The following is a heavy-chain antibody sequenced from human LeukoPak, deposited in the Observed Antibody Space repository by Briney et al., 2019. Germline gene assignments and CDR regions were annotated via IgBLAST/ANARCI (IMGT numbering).Heavy chain of an antibody. CDR3: ARDSLGAGTVGATSGY. J-gene: IGHJ4*02. CDR1: GGSISSSLYF. Sequence: SETLSLTCSVSGGSISSSLYFWGWIRQPPGKGLEWIGNIYYSGNTYYNPSLKSRVTISVDTSKNQFSLKLSSVTAADTAVYYCARDSLGAGTVGATSGYWGQGTLVTVSS. CDR2: IYYSGNT. V-gene: IGHV4-39*02. D-gene: IGHD1-26*01.